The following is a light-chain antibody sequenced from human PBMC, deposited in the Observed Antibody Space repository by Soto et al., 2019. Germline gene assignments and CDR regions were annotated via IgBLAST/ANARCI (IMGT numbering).Light chain of an antibody. CDR2: EVS. V-gene: IGLV2-14*01. CDR3: SSYTAAVL. Sequence: QSVLTQPASVSGSPGQSITISCTGTSSDVGGYDFVSWYQQHPGKAPKLVIYEVSNRPSGVSDRFSGSKSGNTASLTISGLQADDEADYYCSSYTAAVLFGGGTKVTVL. CDR1: SSDVGGYDF. J-gene: IGLJ2*01.